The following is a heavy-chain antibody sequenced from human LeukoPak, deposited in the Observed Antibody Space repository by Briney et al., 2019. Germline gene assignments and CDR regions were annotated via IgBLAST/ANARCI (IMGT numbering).Heavy chain of an antibody. CDR2: FYYSGSN. D-gene: IGHD1-26*01. CDR3: ARASLGVGANFFDY. Sequence: SETLSLTCTVSGDSFTSSSYYWGWIRQPPGKGLEWIGTFYYSGSNYYNPSLKSRLTISLGTSTNQLSLKLTSVTAADTAVYYCARASLGVGANFFDYWGQGTLVTVSS. J-gene: IGHJ4*02. CDR1: GDSFTSSSYY. V-gene: IGHV4-39*07.